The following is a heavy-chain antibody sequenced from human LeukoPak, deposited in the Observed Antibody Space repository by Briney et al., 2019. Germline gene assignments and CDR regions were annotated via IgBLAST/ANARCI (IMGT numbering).Heavy chain of an antibody. D-gene: IGHD6-13*01. J-gene: IGHJ5*02. Sequence: ASVKVSCKASGYSFVTSDINWVRQAPGQGLEWMGWISPYNGDTKYTQKFQGRVIMTTDTSTSTAYMELRSLRSDDTAVYYCARDRGTKPGYSSTKRLFWFDPWGQGTLVTVSS. V-gene: IGHV1-18*01. CDR3: ARDRGTKPGYSSTKRLFWFDP. CDR2: ISPYNGDT. CDR1: GYSFVTSD.